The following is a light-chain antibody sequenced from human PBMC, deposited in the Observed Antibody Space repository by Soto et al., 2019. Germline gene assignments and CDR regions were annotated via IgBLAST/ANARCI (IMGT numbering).Light chain of an antibody. Sequence: AIQLTQSPSSLSASVGDRVTITCRASQGISSALAWYQQKPGKAPKLLIYDASSLESGVPSRFSGSGAGTDFTLTISSLQPEDFATYYCQQFNSYPITFGQGTRLEIK. CDR3: QQFNSYPIT. J-gene: IGKJ5*01. CDR2: DAS. V-gene: IGKV1-13*02. CDR1: QGISSA.